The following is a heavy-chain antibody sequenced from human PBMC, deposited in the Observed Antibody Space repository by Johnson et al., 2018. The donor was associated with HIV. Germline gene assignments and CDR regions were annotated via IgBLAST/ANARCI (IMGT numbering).Heavy chain of an antibody. D-gene: IGHD2-8*01. J-gene: IGHJ3*02. V-gene: IGHV3-11*01. Sequence: QVQLVESGGGLVQPGGSLRLSCAASGFTFTDYYMNWMRQAPGKGLEWVSHISSSGSTIYYADSVKGRFTISRDNAKKSLYLQMNSLRAEDTALYYCVRRGRYCSNGVCFDAFDIWGQGTMVTVSS. CDR3: VRRGRYCSNGVCFDAFDI. CDR1: GFTFTDYY. CDR2: ISSSGSTI.